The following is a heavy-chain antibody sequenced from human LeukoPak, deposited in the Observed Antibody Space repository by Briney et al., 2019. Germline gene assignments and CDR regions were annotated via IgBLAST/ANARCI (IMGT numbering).Heavy chain of an antibody. V-gene: IGHV4-61*05. CDR1: DDSISSSSSY. D-gene: IGHD2-2*01. Sequence: SETLSLTCIVSDDSISSSSSYWGWIRQPPGKGLEWIGRIYTSGSTNYNPSLKSRVTISVDTSKNQFSLRLSSVTAADTAVYYCARIGSHCSGTSCYGDYWGQGALVTVSS. CDR2: IYTSGST. J-gene: IGHJ4*02. CDR3: ARIGSHCSGTSCYGDY.